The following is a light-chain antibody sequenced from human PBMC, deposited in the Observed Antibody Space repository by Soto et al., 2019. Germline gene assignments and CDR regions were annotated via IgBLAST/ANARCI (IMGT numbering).Light chain of an antibody. V-gene: IGKV2-30*02. CDR2: KVS. CDR3: MEGTHWPIT. J-gene: IGKJ5*01. Sequence: DVVMTQSPLSLPFTLGQPASISCRSNQSLVHSDGIAYFSWFQQRPGRSPRRLVYKVSNRDSGVTARFSGSGSGPDVTLRISRVEAEDVGVYYCMEGTHWPITFGQGTRLEIK. CDR1: QSLVHSDGIAY.